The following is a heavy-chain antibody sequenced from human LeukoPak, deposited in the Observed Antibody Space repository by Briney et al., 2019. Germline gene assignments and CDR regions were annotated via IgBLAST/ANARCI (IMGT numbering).Heavy chain of an antibody. Sequence: SETLSLTCTVSGDPISSSSYYWDWIRQPPGKGLEWIGNVYYSTNTYYNPSLKSRVTISVDTSKNQFSLKLSSVTAADTAIYYCARHSRSAYSGYENAFDIWGQGTVVTVSS. V-gene: IGHV4-39*01. CDR1: GDPISSSSYY. CDR3: ARHSRSAYSGYENAFDI. D-gene: IGHD5-12*01. J-gene: IGHJ3*02. CDR2: VYYSTNT.